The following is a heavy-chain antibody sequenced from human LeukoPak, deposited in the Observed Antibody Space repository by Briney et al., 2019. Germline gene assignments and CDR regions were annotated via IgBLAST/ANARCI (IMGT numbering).Heavy chain of an antibody. D-gene: IGHD6-19*01. CDR3: ARAGSARSRDY. V-gene: IGHV3-23*01. CDR1: GFTFSDYA. CDR2: ISGSGGST. Sequence: GGSLRLSCATSGFTFSDYAMSWVRQAPGKGLEWVSGISGSGGSTSSAGSVQGRFRISRDNSKNTLYLQMNSLRAEDTAVYYCARAGSARSRDYWGQGTLVIVSS. J-gene: IGHJ4*02.